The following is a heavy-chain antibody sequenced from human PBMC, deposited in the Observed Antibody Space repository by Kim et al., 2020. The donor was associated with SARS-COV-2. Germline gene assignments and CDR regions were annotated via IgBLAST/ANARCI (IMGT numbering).Heavy chain of an antibody. D-gene: IGHD1-1*01. Sequence: GGSLRLSCAASGVTLGNYAMSWVRQAPGKGPEWVSAISTDGYDKFYADSVKGRFTISRDNSKNTLSVQMNSLRAEDTAIYYCTKRSSGKSWNPDNLRGQGITVTVSS. CDR2: ISTDGYDK. CDR3: TKRSSGKSWNPDNL. V-gene: IGHV3-23*01. CDR1: GVTLGNYA. J-gene: IGHJ4*02.